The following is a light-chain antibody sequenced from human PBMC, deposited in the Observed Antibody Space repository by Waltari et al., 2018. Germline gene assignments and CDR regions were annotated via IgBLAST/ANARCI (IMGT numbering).Light chain of an antibody. CDR1: QSISIW. Sequence: DIQMTQSPSTLSASVGDRVSITCRASQSISIWLAWYQQRSGKAPKLLISKSSSLDSGVPSRFSGSGSGTEFTLTITNLHPDDFATYYCQHYDNYPVAFGQGTKLEIK. J-gene: IGKJ2*01. CDR3: QHYDNYPVA. V-gene: IGKV1-5*03. CDR2: KSS.